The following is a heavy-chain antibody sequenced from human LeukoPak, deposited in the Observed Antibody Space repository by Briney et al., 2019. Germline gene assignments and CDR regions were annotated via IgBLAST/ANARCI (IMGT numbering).Heavy chain of an antibody. Sequence: SQTLSLTCALSGDSVSSYTASWNWIRQSPSRGLEWLGRTYYRSKWYIDYAVSVKSRITINPDTSKNQFSLQLNSVTPEDTAVYYCARDRRNYYDSSGYYYYWGQGTLVTVSS. CDR3: ARDRRNYYDSSGYYYY. V-gene: IGHV6-1*01. D-gene: IGHD3-22*01. CDR2: TYYRSKWYI. CDR1: GDSVSSYTAS. J-gene: IGHJ4*02.